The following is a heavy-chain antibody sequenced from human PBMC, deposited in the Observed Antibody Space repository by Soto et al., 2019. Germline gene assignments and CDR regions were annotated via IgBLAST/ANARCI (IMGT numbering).Heavy chain of an antibody. CDR2: ISAYNGNT. D-gene: IGHD2-15*01. V-gene: IGHV1-18*01. Sequence: QVQLVQSGAEVKKPGASVKVSCKASGYTFTSYGISWVRQAPGQGLEWMGWISAYNGNTNHAQKLQGRATMTTDTSTRTAYMDLRSLSSDDTAVYYCARGMDIVVVVAAPAAFDYWGQGTLVTVSS. CDR1: GYTFTSYG. CDR3: ARGMDIVVVVAAPAAFDY. J-gene: IGHJ4*02.